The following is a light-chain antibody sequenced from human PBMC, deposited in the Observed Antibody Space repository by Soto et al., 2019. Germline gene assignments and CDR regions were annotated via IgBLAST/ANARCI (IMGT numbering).Light chain of an antibody. V-gene: IGLV1-44*01. CDR1: SSNIGSNT. CDR2: SNN. J-gene: IGLJ1*01. Sequence: QPVLTQPPSASGTPGQRVTISCSGSSSNIGSNTVNWYQQLPGTAPKLLIYSNNQRPSGVPYRFSGSKSGTSASLAISGLQSEDEADYYCAAWDDSLNGYVFGTGTKLTVL. CDR3: AAWDDSLNGYV.